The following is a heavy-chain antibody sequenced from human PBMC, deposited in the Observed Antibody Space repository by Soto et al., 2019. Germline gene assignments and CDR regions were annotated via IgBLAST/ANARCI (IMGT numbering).Heavy chain of an antibody. D-gene: IGHD1-26*01. Sequence: ASVKVSCKASGYTFTSYGISWVRQAPGQGLEWMGWTSAYNGNTNYAQKLQGRVTMTTDTSTSTAYMELRSLRSDDTAVYYCARLWIYSGSYYRYYYYYGMDVWGQGTTVTVSS. CDR2: TSAYNGNT. J-gene: IGHJ6*02. CDR3: ARLWIYSGSYYRYYYYYGMDV. CDR1: GYTFTSYG. V-gene: IGHV1-18*01.